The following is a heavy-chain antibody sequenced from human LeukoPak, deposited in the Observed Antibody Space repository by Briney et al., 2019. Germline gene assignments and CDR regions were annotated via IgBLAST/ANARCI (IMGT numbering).Heavy chain of an antibody. CDR2: ISWNSGTI. CDR1: GFIFNNYA. Sequence: GGSLRLSCAGSGFIFNNYAMHWVRQPPGKGLEWVSGISWNSGTIDYADSVRGRFTISRDNAKNSLYLQMDSLRVEDTAFYYCAKDNRRHYTSGPNPDSLHWGQGALVTVSS. CDR3: AKDNRRHYTSGPNPDSLH. V-gene: IGHV3-9*01. J-gene: IGHJ4*02. D-gene: IGHD6-19*01.